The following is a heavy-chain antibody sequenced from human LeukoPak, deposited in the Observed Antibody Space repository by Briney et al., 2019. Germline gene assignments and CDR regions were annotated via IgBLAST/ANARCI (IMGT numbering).Heavy chain of an antibody. D-gene: IGHD3-16*01. CDR1: GFTFRDYT. CDR2: ISKSGTYI. Sequence: GGSLRLSCAASGFTFRDYTMNWVRQAPGKGLEWVSAISKSGTYIKYADSVKGRFTVSRDNAKNSLFLQMNSLRAEDTAVYYCARDWGGDPTYDYWGQGTLVTVSS. J-gene: IGHJ4*02. V-gene: IGHV3-21*01. CDR3: ARDWGGDPTYDY.